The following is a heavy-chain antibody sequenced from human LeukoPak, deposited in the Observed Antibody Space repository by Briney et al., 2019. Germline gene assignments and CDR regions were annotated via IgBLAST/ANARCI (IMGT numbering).Heavy chain of an antibody. CDR2: ISGSNSYI. J-gene: IGHJ4*02. Sequence: GGSLRLSCAASGFTFSSYTMHWIRQAPGKGLEWVSSISGSNSYILYADSVKGRFTVSRDNAKDSLYLQMNSLRAEDTAVYYCARALTTLTYEGYWGQGTLVTVSS. CDR3: ARALTTLTYEGY. D-gene: IGHD1-1*01. CDR1: GFTFSSYT. V-gene: IGHV3-21*01.